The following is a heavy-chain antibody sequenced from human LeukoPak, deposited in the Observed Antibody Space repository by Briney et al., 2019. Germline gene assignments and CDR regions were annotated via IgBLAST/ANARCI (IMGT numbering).Heavy chain of an antibody. CDR1: GFTFSSYA. Sequence: PGGSLRLSCAASGFTFSSYAMSWVRQAPGKGLEWVSAISGSGGSTYYADSVKGRFTISRDNSKNTLYLQMNSLRAEDTAVYYCAKLSPITFGGVIVQVPSPPVDYWGQGTLVTVSS. CDR3: AKLSPITFGGVIVQVPSPPVDY. J-gene: IGHJ4*02. V-gene: IGHV3-23*01. D-gene: IGHD3-16*02. CDR2: ISGSGGST.